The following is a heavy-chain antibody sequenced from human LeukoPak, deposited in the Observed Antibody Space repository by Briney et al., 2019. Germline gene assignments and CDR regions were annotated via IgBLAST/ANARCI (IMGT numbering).Heavy chain of an antibody. V-gene: IGHV1-8*01. Sequence: GASVEVSCTVFGYTATNFDINWVRQATGQGFEWMGWMTLNSGRTGYRREFQGRVTMTTDTSTNTAYMELSSLRSDDTAVYYCGRGYAMDVWGQGTTVIVSS. CDR2: MTLNSGRT. CDR1: GYTATNFD. J-gene: IGHJ6*02. CDR3: GRGYAMDV.